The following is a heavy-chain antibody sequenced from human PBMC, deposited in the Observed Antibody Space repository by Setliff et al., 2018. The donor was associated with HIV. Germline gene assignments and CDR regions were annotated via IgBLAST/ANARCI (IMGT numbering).Heavy chain of an antibody. CDR1: GGSISGYY. J-gene: IGHJ4*02. CDR3: ARMSGGYSGGYFDY. CDR2: ISTTGST. Sequence: SETLSLTCTVSGGSISGYYWAWIRQSAGKGLEWIGYISTTGSTSYSPSLKIRVSISVDTAKNHCSLRLNSVTAADTAVYYCARMSGGYSGGYFDYWGQGTQVTVSS. D-gene: IGHD3-22*01. V-gene: IGHV4-4*09.